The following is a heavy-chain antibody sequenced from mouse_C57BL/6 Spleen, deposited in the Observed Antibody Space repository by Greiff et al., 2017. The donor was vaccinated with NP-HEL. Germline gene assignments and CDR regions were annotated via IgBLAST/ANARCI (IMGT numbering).Heavy chain of an antibody. J-gene: IGHJ4*01. V-gene: IGHV1-26*01. CDR2: INPNNGGT. CDR1: GYTFTDYY. Sequence: EVQLQQSGPELVKPGASVKISCKASGYTFTDYYMNWVKQSHGKSLEWIGDINPNNGGTSYNQKFKGKATLTVDKSSSTAYMELRSLTSEDSAVYYCALTGYAMDYWGQGTSVTVSS. D-gene: IGHD4-1*01. CDR3: ALTGYAMDY.